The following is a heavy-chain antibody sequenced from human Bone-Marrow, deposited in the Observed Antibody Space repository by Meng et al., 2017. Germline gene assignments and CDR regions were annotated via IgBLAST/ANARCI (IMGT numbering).Heavy chain of an antibody. Sequence: SVKVSCKAPGGIFSNSVVGWVRQAPGQGLEWMGGINGVFGTTNYAQKFQGRVTMTTDTSTSTAYMELRSLRSDDTAVYYCARARSGSYWVYWGQGTLVTVSS. J-gene: IGHJ4*02. CDR3: ARARSGSYWVY. CDR1: GGIFSNSV. CDR2: INGVFGTT. V-gene: IGHV1-69*05. D-gene: IGHD3-10*01.